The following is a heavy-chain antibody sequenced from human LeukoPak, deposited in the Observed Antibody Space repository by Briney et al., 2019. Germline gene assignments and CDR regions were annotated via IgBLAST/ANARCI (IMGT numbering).Heavy chain of an antibody. CDR3: ARDLGGYGGNCGVDY. V-gene: IGHV1-69*13. CDR1: GYTFTSYY. CDR2: IIPIFGTA. J-gene: IGHJ4*02. D-gene: IGHD4-23*01. Sequence: ASVKVSCKASGYTFTSYYMHWVRQAPGQGLEWMGGIIPIFGTANYAQKFQGRVTITADVSTSTAYMELSSLRSEDTAVYYCARDLGGYGGNCGVDYWGQGTLVTVSS.